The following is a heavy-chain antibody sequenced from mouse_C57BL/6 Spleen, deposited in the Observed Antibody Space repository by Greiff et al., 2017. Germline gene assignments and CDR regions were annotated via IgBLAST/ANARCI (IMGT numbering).Heavy chain of an antibody. Sequence: DVKLQESGPGLVKPSQSLSLTCSVTGYSITSGYYWNWIRQFPGNKLEWMGYISYDGSNNYNPSLKNRISITRDTSKNQFFLKLNSVTTEDTATYYCAGGLDYDGLGYWGQGTTLTVSS. CDR1: GYSITSGYY. CDR2: ISYDGSN. D-gene: IGHD2-4*01. CDR3: AGGLDYDGLGY. J-gene: IGHJ2*01. V-gene: IGHV3-6*01.